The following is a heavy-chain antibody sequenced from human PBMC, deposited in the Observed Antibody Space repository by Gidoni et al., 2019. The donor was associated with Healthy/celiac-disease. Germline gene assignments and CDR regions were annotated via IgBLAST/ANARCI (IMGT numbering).Heavy chain of an antibody. CDR1: GFTFSSYA. J-gene: IGHJ4*02. CDR2: ISYDGSNK. CDR3: ARDNYDFWSGYHMVQGPIGY. D-gene: IGHD3-3*01. V-gene: IGHV3-30-3*01. Sequence: QVQLVESGGGVVQPGRSLRLSCAASGFTFSSYAMPWVRQAPGKGLEWVAVISYDGSNKYYADSVKGRFTISRDNSKNTLYLQMNSLRAEDTAVYYCARDNYDFWSGYHMVQGPIGYWGQGTLVTVSS.